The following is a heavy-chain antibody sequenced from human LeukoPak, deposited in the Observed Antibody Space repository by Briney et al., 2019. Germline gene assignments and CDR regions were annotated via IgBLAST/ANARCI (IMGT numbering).Heavy chain of an antibody. CDR1: RITLRSNW. Sequence: GGSLRLSCTAPRITLRSNWMTWVRQAPGKGLEWVSGISWDSGNTHYADSVKGRFTISRDNAKNSLYLQMNSLRVEDTALYYCAKSGQYCSGGSCQNWFDPWGQGTLVTVSS. V-gene: IGHV3-9*01. J-gene: IGHJ5*02. D-gene: IGHD2-15*01. CDR2: ISWDSGNT. CDR3: AKSGQYCSGGSCQNWFDP.